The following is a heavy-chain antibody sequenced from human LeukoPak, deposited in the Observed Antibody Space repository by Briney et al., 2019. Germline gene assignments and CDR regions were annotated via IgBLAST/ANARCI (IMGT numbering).Heavy chain of an antibody. CDR1: GFSLGSGGMG. V-gene: IGHV2-70*11. D-gene: IGHD3-22*01. CDR2: IDWDNDK. Sequence: SGPALVKPTQTLTLTCSCSGFSLGSGGMGVGWIRHPPGKGLGWLARIDWDNDKYYSTSLKTRLTISQDTSKNKVVLTKTNMDPVDTPTYYCARGYYDTSVYIDYWGQETLVAVSS. J-gene: IGHJ4*02. CDR3: ARGYYDTSVYIDY.